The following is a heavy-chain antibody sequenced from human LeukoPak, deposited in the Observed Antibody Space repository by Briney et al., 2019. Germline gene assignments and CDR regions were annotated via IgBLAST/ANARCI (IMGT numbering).Heavy chain of an antibody. Sequence: GGSLRLSCAASGFTVSSNYMSWVRQAPGKGLEWVSIIYSGGSTYYADSVKGRFTISRDNSNNTLYLQMNSLRAEDTAVYYCAKNWNYDYWGQGALVTVSS. J-gene: IGHJ4*02. D-gene: IGHD1-7*01. CDR1: GFTVSSNY. CDR2: IYSGGST. V-gene: IGHV3-66*01. CDR3: AKNWNYDY.